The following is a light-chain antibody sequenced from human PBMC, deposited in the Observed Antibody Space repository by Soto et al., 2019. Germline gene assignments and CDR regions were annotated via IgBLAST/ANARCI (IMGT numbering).Light chain of an antibody. J-gene: IGKJ4*01. Sequence: EFVLTQSPGKLSLSPGERATLSCRASQGISSGFLAWYQQKPGQAPRLLIYGASHRGTGIPDRFSGSGSGTDFTLTISRLEPEDFAVYYCQQYGSSPPLTFGGGTKVEIK. V-gene: IGKV3-20*01. CDR2: GAS. CDR1: QGISSGF. CDR3: QQYGSSPPLT.